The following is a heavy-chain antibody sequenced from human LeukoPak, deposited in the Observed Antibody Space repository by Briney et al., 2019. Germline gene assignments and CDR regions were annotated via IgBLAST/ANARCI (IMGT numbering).Heavy chain of an antibody. D-gene: IGHD3-22*01. CDR1: GGSISSYY. CDR2: IYYSGST. V-gene: IGHV4-59*08. CDR3: ARGPYDSSGYYPFDY. J-gene: IGHJ4*02. Sequence: SETLSLTCTVSGGSISSYYWSWIRQPPGKGLEWIGYIYYSGSTNCNPSLKSRVTISVDTSKNQFSLKLSSVTAADTAVYYCARGPYDSSGYYPFDYWGQGTLVTVSS.